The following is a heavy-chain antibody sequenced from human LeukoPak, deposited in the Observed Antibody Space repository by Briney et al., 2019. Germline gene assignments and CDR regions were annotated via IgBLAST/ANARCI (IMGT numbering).Heavy chain of an antibody. CDR2: IIPIFGTA. V-gene: IGHV1-69*06. J-gene: IGHJ4*02. D-gene: IGHD3-10*01. CDR3: ARYYYGSGTKYYFDY. Sequence: ASVKVSCKASGGTFSSYAISWVRQAPGQGLEWMGGIIPIFGTANYAQKFQGRVTITADKSTSTAYMELSSLRSEDTAVYYCARYYYGSGTKYYFDYWGQGTLVTVSP. CDR1: GGTFSSYA.